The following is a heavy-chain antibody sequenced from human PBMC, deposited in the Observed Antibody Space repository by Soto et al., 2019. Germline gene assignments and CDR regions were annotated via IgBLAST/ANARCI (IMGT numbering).Heavy chain of an antibody. CDR1: VGSFSGYY. V-gene: IGHV4-34*01. D-gene: IGHD6-25*01. CDR3: ARGISVMAAFAGDAPDKYFFDS. J-gene: IGHJ4*02. CDR2: INHIGST. Sequence: PSEALSLTCAVYVGSFSGYYWTWIRQPPEKGLEWIGEINHIGSTNQNPSLKSRVSISVDRSKNQFSLRLRSVTAADTAVYYCARGISVMAAFAGDAPDKYFFDSWSLGTLVTVSS.